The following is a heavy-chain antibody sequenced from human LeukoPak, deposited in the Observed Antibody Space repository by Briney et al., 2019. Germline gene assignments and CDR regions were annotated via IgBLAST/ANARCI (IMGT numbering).Heavy chain of an antibody. D-gene: IGHD3-10*01. CDR3: ARDVVGFGELD. V-gene: IGHV3-48*03. CDR2: ISSSGSTI. CDR1: GLTFSSYE. J-gene: IGHJ4*02. Sequence: GGSLRLSCAASGLTFSSYEMNWVRQAPGKGLEWVSCISSSGSTIYYADSVKGRFTISRDNAKNSLYLQMNSLRAEDTAVYYCARDVVGFGELDWGQGTLVTVSS.